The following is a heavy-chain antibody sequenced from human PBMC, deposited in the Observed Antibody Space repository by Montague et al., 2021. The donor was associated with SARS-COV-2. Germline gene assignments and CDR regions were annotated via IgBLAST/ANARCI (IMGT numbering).Heavy chain of an antibody. J-gene: IGHJ4*02. Sequence: SLSLSFSASGFTFSSYGMAWVRQPAGRGLEWVSFISYDGGNEHYTDSVKGRFTISRDNSKDTLSLQMNNLRAEDTAIYFCARQGHFDWSYYFDSWGQGALVAVSS. CDR1: GFTFSSYG. CDR2: ISYDGGNE. V-gene: IGHV3-30*03. CDR3: ARQGHFDWSYYFDS. D-gene: IGHD3-9*01.